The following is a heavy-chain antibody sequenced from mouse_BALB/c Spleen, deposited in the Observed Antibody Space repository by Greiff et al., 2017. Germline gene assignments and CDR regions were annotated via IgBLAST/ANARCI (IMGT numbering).Heavy chain of an antibody. CDR3: ARWNGNYLYFDY. CDR1: GDSITSGY. D-gene: IGHD2-1*01. V-gene: IGHV3-8*02. CDR2: ISYSGST. Sequence: EVMLVESGPSLVKPSQTLSLTCSVTGDSITSGYWNWIRKFPGNKLEYMGYISYSGSTYYNPSLKSRISITRDTSKNQYYLQLNSVTTEDTATYYCARWNGNYLYFDYWGQGTTLTVSS. J-gene: IGHJ2*01.